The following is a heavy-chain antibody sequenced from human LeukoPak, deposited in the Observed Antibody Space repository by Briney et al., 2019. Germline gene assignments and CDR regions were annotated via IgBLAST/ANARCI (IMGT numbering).Heavy chain of an antibody. Sequence: GGSLRLSCAASGFTFDDYTMHWVRQAPGKGLEWVSLISWDGGSTYYADSVKGRFTIPRDNSKNSLYLQMNSLRTEDTALYYCAKEWRVWYDSSGFLDYWGQGTLVTVSS. J-gene: IGHJ4*02. CDR2: ISWDGGST. D-gene: IGHD3-22*01. V-gene: IGHV3-43*01. CDR1: GFTFDDYT. CDR3: AKEWRVWYDSSGFLDY.